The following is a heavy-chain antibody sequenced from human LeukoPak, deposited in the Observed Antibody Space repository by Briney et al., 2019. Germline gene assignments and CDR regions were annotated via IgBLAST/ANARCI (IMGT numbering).Heavy chain of an antibody. CDR2: ISGSGGST. CDR1: GFTFSTYA. CDR3: AKDDDGQLELLHAFDI. V-gene: IGHV3-23*01. D-gene: IGHD6-6*01. J-gene: IGHJ3*02. Sequence: GGSLRLSCAASGFTFSTYAMSWVRQAPGKGLEWVSAISGSGGSTYYADSVKGRFTISRDNSKNTLYLQMNSLRAEDTAVYYCAKDDDGQLELLHAFDIWGQGTMVTVSS.